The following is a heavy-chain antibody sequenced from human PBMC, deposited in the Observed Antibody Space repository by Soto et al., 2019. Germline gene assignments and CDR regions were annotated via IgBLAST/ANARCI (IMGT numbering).Heavy chain of an antibody. V-gene: IGHV3-30-3*01. J-gene: IGHJ4*02. CDR2: ISGDGGNK. CDR3: ARRLTSTVSALGY. Sequence: QVHLVESGGGVVQPGKSLRLSCTASGLTFSSYAVHWVRQAPGKGLEWVSVISGDGGNKYFADSVRGRFLISRYNSKNTVYLQMNSLRHEDTAVYFCARRLTSTVSALGYWGQGTLVTVS. D-gene: IGHD6-19*01. CDR1: GLTFSSYA.